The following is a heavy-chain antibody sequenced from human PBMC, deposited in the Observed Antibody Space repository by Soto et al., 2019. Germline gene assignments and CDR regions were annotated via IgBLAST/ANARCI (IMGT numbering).Heavy chain of an antibody. V-gene: IGHV1-69*01. Sequence: QVQLVQSGAEVKKPGSPVKFSCKASGGTLSSYSINWVRQAPGQGLEWMGEIIPIFGTANYAQKFQGRVTITADESTSTAYMELSSLRSEDTAVYYCARDGGRHSGGIDYWGQGTLVTVSS. D-gene: IGHD1-26*01. CDR1: GGTLSSYS. CDR3: ARDGGRHSGGIDY. J-gene: IGHJ4*02. CDR2: IIPIFGTA.